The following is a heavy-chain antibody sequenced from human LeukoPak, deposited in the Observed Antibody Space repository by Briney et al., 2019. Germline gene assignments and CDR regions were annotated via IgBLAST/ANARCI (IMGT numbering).Heavy chain of an antibody. D-gene: IGHD3-22*01. CDR2: ISGSGGST. Sequence: SGGSLRLSCAASGFTFSSYAMSWVRQAPGKGLEWVSAISGSGGSTYYADSVKGRFTISRDNSKNTLYLQMNSLRAEDTAVYYCAKDQEDYYDSSDGTDDAFDIWGQGTMVTVSS. V-gene: IGHV3-23*01. CDR3: AKDQEDYYDSSDGTDDAFDI. J-gene: IGHJ3*02. CDR1: GFTFSSYA.